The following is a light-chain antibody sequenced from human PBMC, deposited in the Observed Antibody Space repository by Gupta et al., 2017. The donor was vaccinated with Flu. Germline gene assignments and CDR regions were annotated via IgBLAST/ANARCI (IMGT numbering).Light chain of an antibody. V-gene: IGLV2-14*01. CDR1: RSDVGGYNH. CDR2: DVS. CDR3: SSYTSSSTLV. Sequence: QSALTQPASVSGSPGQSITISTTGTRSDVGGYNHVSWYQQHPGKAPKLMIYDVSNRPSGVSNRFSGSKSGNTASLTLSGLQAEDEADYYCSSYTSSSTLVFGGGTKLTVL. J-gene: IGLJ2*01.